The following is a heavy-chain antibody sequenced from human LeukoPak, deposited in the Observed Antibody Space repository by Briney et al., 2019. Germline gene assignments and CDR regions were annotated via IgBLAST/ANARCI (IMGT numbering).Heavy chain of an antibody. CDR1: GFTFSSYS. J-gene: IGHJ4*02. CDR3: ALQTYYYDSSGYYPNDY. D-gene: IGHD3-22*01. V-gene: IGHV3-7*01. Sequence: PGGSLRLSCAASGFTFSSYSMNWVRQAPGKGLEWVANIKQDGSEKYYVDSVKGRFTISRDNAKNSLYLQMNSLRAEDTAVYYCALQTYYYDSSGYYPNDYWGQGTLVTVSS. CDR2: IKQDGSEK.